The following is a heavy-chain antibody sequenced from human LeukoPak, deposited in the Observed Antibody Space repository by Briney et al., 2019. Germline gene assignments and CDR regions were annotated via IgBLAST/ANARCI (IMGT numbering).Heavy chain of an antibody. J-gene: IGHJ4*02. CDR1: GFSFWHHA. Sequence: GGSQRLSCAASGFSFWHHAMHWVRQAPGKGLEWLSQIWSDGNNKYYADTVRGRFTISRDNSKNTLYLQMNSLRAEDTAVYYCARGSSSGWYDKIDYWGQGTLVTVSS. CDR3: ARGSSSGWYDKIDY. D-gene: IGHD6-19*01. CDR2: IWSDGNNK. V-gene: IGHV3-30*02.